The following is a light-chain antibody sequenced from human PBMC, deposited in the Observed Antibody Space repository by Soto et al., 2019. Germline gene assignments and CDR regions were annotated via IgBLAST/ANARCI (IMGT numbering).Light chain of an antibody. CDR1: QSISRQ. J-gene: IGKJ1*01. V-gene: IGKV1-5*03. CDR2: QAS. CDR3: LQYQSYWT. Sequence: DIQMTQSPSTLSASVGDRVSITCRASQSISRQLALYQQKPGKAPNLLIYQASNLETGVPSRFTGSGSGTEFTLTISSLQPDDLAPYYCLQYQSYWTFGQGTKVEVK.